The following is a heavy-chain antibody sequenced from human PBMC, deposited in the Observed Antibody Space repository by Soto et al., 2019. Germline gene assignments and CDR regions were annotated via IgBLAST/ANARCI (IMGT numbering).Heavy chain of an antibody. CDR2: ISYDGSNK. Sequence: GGSLRLSCAASGFTFSSYAMHWVRQAPGKGLEWVAVISYDGSNKYYADSVKGRFTISRDNSKNTLYLQMNSLRAEDTAVYYCARSDEYSSSTWFDPWAEGTVLTVSS. CDR1: GFTFSSYA. V-gene: IGHV3-30-3*01. J-gene: IGHJ5*02. CDR3: ARSDEYSSSTWFDP. D-gene: IGHD6-6*01.